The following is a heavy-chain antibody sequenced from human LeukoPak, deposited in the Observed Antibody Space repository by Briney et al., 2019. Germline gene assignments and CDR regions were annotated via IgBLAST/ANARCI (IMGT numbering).Heavy chain of an antibody. V-gene: IGHV3-23*01. Sequence: GGSLRLSCAASGFTFNNYAMNWVRQAPGKGLEWVSTLSASSGSTYYADSVKGRLTISSDNSRNTLYLQMDSLRAEDTAVYYCAKGFGTYSSGYYFFDHWGQGGLVTVSS. CDR3: AKGFGTYSSGYYFFDH. CDR2: LSASSGST. J-gene: IGHJ4*02. CDR1: GFTFNNYA. D-gene: IGHD6-19*01.